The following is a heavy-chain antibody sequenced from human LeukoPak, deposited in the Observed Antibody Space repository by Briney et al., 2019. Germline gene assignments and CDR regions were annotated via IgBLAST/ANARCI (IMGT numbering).Heavy chain of an antibody. CDR3: ARRDLAIDP. Sequence: GESLKISCEASGDFFTRYWFGWVRQMPGKGLEWIGVIYPGDSDTRYSPSFQGQVTISADKSIRTAYLQWRSLKASDTAMYYCARRDLAIDPWGQGTLVTVSS. CDR1: GDFFTRYW. D-gene: IGHD5-24*01. CDR2: IYPGDSDT. V-gene: IGHV5-51*01. J-gene: IGHJ5*02.